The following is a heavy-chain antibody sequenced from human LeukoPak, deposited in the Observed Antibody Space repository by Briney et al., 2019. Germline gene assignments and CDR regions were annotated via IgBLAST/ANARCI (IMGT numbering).Heavy chain of an antibody. CDR2: ISSSSSYI. D-gene: IGHD6-19*01. J-gene: IGHJ4*02. V-gene: IGHV3-21*01. CDR1: GFTFSSYS. CDR3: AREGSVDGSGSSHFDY. Sequence: PGGSLRLSCAASGFTFSSYSVNWVRQAPGKGLEWVSSISSSSSYIYYADSVKGRFTISRDNAKNSLYLQMNSLRAEDTAVYYCAREGSVDGSGSSHFDYWGQGTPVTVSS.